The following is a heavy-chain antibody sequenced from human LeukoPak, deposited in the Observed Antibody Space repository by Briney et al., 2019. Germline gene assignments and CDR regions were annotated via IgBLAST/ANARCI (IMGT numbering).Heavy chain of an antibody. CDR1: GGSISANF. CDR3: ARVGGNSGSYGWFGP. V-gene: IGHV4-4*07. D-gene: IGHD4-23*01. Sequence: SETLSLTCTVSGGSISANFWIWMRQPAGKGLEYIGRIYSSGSTNYNPSLKSRVTMSVDTSKNQFSLKLRSVTAADTAVYYCARVGGNSGSYGWFGPWGQGSLVTVSS. J-gene: IGHJ5*02. CDR2: IYSSGST.